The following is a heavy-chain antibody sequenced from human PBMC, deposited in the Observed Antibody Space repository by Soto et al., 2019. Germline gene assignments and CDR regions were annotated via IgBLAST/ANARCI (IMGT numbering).Heavy chain of an antibody. CDR1: GGSISSSSYY. Sequence: PSETLSLTCTVSGGSISSSSYYWGWIRQPPGKGLEWIGSIYYSGSTYYNPSLKSRVTISVDTSKNQFSLKLSSVTAADTAVYYCARAYCGGDCYPEYYYYGMDVWGQGTTVTVS. J-gene: IGHJ6*02. CDR3: ARAYCGGDCYPEYYYYGMDV. CDR2: IYYSGST. V-gene: IGHV4-39*01. D-gene: IGHD2-21*02.